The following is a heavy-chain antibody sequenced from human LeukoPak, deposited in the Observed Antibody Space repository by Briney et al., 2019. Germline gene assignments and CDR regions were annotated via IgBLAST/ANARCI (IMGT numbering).Heavy chain of an antibody. CDR3: ARGGGGGSRSYYKSPFDY. CDR1: GYTFTSYY. V-gene: IGHV1-46*01. CDR2: INPIGGST. J-gene: IGHJ4*02. Sequence: ASVKVSCKASGYTFTSYYMHWVRQAPGQGLEWMGKINPIGGSTSYTQKFQGRVTMTRDTSTSTVYMELSSLRSEDTAVYYCARGGGGGSRSYYKSPFDYWGQGTLVTVSS. D-gene: IGHD3-10*01.